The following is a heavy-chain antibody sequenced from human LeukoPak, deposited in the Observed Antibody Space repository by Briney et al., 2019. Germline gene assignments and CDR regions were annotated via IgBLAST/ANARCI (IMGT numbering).Heavy chain of an antibody. CDR3: AGARSDYYDSSGYPNPPFDY. CDR1: GGTFSSYA. CDR2: IIPILGIA. V-gene: IGHV1-69*04. Sequence: GASVKVSCKASGGTFSSYAISWVRQAPGQGLEWMGRIIPILGIANYAQKFQGRVTITTDESTSTAYMELSSLRSEDTAVYYCAGARSDYYDSSGYPNPPFDYWGQGTLVTVSS. J-gene: IGHJ4*02. D-gene: IGHD3-22*01.